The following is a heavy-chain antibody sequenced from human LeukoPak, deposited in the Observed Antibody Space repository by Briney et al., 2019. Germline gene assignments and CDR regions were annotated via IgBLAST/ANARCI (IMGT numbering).Heavy chain of an antibody. CDR2: IYYSGST. J-gene: IGHJ3*02. CDR1: GGSISSSSYY. Sequence: SETLSLTCTVSGGSISSSSYYWGWIRQPPGKGLEWIGSIYYSGSTNYNPSLKSRVTISVDTSKNQFSLKLSSVTAADTAVYYCARTNYYDSSGSSAFDIWGQGTMVTVSS. V-gene: IGHV4-39*07. D-gene: IGHD3-22*01. CDR3: ARTNYYDSSGSSAFDI.